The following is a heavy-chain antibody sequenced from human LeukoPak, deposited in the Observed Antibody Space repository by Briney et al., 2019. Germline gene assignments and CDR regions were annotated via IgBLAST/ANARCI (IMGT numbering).Heavy chain of an antibody. V-gene: IGHV3-9*01. CDR1: GFTFDDYA. CDR2: ISWRSGNI. Sequence: GRSLRLSCAASGFTFDDYAMHWVRQAPGKGLEWVSAISWRSGNIGYADSVKGRFTISRDSVKNSLYLQMNSLRPEDTALYYCAKDRGSTSWYGFDFWGQGALVTVSS. J-gene: IGHJ4*02. D-gene: IGHD6-13*01. CDR3: AKDRGSTSWYGFDF.